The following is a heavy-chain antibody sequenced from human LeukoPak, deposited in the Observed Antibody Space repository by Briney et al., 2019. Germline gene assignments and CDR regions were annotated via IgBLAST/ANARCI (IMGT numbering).Heavy chain of an antibody. Sequence: GSLRLSCAASGFTFSNAWMNWVRQPPGKGLEWIGEINHSGSTNYNPSLKSRVTISVDTSKNQFSLKLSSVTAADTAVYYCARGGSPDGMTTVTSAYYWGQGTLVTVSS. V-gene: IGHV4-34*01. CDR3: ARGGSPDGMTTVTSAYY. CDR2: INHSGST. CDR1: GFTFSNAW. D-gene: IGHD4-17*01. J-gene: IGHJ4*02.